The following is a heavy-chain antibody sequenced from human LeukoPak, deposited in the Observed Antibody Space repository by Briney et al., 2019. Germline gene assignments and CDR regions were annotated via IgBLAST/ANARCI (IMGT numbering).Heavy chain of an antibody. CDR3: ARHVSTIGESFFDY. CDR2: IYYSGST. D-gene: IGHD2/OR15-2a*01. CDR1: GGSISSSSYY. V-gene: IGHV4-39*01. J-gene: IGHJ4*02. Sequence: PSETLSLTCTVSGGSISSSSYYWGWIRQPPGKGLEWIGSIYYSGSTYYNPSLKSRVTISVDTSRNQFSLKLCSVTAADTAVYYCARHVSTIGESFFDYWGQGTLVTVSS.